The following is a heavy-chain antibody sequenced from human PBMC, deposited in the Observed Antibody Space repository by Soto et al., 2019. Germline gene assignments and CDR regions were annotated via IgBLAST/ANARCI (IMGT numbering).Heavy chain of an antibody. V-gene: IGHV1-69*12. CDR2: IIPIFGTA. CDR1: GGTFSSYA. Sequence: QVQLVQSGAEVKKPGSSVKVSCKASGGTFSSYAISWVRQAPGQGLEWMGGIIPIFGTANYAQKFQGRVTITADESTSTAYMELSSLRSEDTAVYYCANCDPDSSSTHSYYYGMDVWGQGTTVTVSS. D-gene: IGHD6-13*01. CDR3: ANCDPDSSSTHSYYYGMDV. J-gene: IGHJ6*02.